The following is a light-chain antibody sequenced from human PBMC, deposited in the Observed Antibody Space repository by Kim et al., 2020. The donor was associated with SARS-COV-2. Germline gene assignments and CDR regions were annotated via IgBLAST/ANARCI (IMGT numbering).Light chain of an antibody. CDR1: QSVGTH. V-gene: IGKV3-15*01. Sequence: VCPGERATLSCRASQSVGTHLAWYQQKPGQPPRLLISGISTRTTGIPARFSGSGSGTEFTLTISSLQSEGFAVYYCHQHNDWPLTFGGGTKVDIK. CDR2: GIS. J-gene: IGKJ4*01. CDR3: HQHNDWPLT.